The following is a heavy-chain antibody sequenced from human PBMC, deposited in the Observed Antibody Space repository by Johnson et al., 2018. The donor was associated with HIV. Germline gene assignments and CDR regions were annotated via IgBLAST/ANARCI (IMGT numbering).Heavy chain of an antibody. CDR2: IKQDGGEK. Sequence: VQLVESGGGLVKPGGSLRPSCAAPGFTFSSYWMSWVRQAPGKGLEWVANIKQDGGEKYYVDSVKGRFTISRDNAKKSLHLQRNSLRAEDTAVYYCARESRYSYGFGDDAFDVWAQGTMVTVSS. CDR1: GFTFSSYW. D-gene: IGHD5-18*01. V-gene: IGHV3-7*05. J-gene: IGHJ3*01. CDR3: ARESRYSYGFGDDAFDV.